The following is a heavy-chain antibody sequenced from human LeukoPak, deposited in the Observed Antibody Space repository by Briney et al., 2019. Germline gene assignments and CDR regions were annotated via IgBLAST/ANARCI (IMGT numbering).Heavy chain of an antibody. D-gene: IGHD6-13*01. Sequence: PGGSLRLSCAASGFPFSDYYMSWIRPAPGKGLEWVSYISSSGSTIYYADSVKGRFTISRDNAKNSLYLQMNSLRAEDTAVYYWAREAAAAVGWFDPWGQGTLVTVSS. J-gene: IGHJ5*02. CDR2: ISSSGSTI. CDR3: AREAAAAVGWFDP. V-gene: IGHV3-11*01. CDR1: GFPFSDYY.